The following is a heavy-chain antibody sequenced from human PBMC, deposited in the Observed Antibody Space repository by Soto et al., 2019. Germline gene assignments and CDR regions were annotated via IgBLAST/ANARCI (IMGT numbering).Heavy chain of an antibody. V-gene: IGHV3-30*18. CDR1: GFTFSLYG. D-gene: IGHD3-9*01. CDR3: AKYRVRYDILSSPDFLF. Sequence: QVQLVESGGGVVQPGRSLRLSCAASGFTFSLYGIHWVRQAPGKGLEWVAVIADDGNNKYYADSVKGRFTISRDHSKNTLYLRINSLRAEDTDVYYCAKYRVRYDILSSPDFLFWGQGTLVTVSS. CDR2: IADDGNNK. J-gene: IGHJ4*02.